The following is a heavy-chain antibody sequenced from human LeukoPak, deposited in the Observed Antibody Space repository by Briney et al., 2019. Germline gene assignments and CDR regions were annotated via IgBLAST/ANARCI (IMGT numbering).Heavy chain of an antibody. CDR2: ITYSGST. CDR3: ARSVRRGFNFDS. V-gene: IGHV4-39*01. CDR1: GGSITSNSYY. Sequence: SETLSLTCTVSGGSITSNSYYWGWIRQPPGEGLEWIGSITYSGSTYYNPSLKRRVTISIDTSKNQFSLKLRSVTAADTAVYYCARSVRRGFNFDSWGQGTLVIVSS. J-gene: IGHJ4*02. D-gene: IGHD5-12*01.